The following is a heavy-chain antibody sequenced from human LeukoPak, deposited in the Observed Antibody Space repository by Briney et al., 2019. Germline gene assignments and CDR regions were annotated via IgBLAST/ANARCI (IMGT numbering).Heavy chain of an antibody. CDR3: ARSLYYYDSSGYQGGWFDP. V-gene: IGHV2-70*20. Sequence: SGPTLVNPTQTLTLTCTFSGFSLSTSGMRVSWVRQPPGKALEWLALIDWDDDKYYSTSLKTRLTISKDTSKNQVVLTMTNMDPVDTATYYCARSLYYYDSSGYQGGWFDPWGQGTLVTVSS. J-gene: IGHJ5*02. CDR1: GFSLSTSGMR. CDR2: IDWDDDK. D-gene: IGHD3-22*01.